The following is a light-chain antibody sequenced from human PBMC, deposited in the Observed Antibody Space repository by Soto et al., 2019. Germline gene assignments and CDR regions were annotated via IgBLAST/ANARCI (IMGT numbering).Light chain of an antibody. CDR2: GAS. J-gene: IGKJ1*01. CDR3: QQHGSSPWT. CDR1: QSVRDSY. V-gene: IGKV3-20*01. Sequence: EIVLTQSPGTLSLSPGERATLSCRASQSVRDSYLAWYQQKPGQAPRLLIHGASNRATGIADRFRGSGSGTDFTLTITRLEPEDFAVYHCQQHGSSPWTFGQGTKVDIK.